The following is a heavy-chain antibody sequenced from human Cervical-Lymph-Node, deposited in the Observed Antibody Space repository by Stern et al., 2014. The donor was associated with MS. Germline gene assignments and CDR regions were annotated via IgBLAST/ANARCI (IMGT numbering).Heavy chain of an antibody. CDR3: ARSKPAATLFDY. CDR2: ISSSSSYI. J-gene: IGHJ4*02. Sequence: VQLVESGGGLVKPGGSLRLSCAASGFTFSSYSMNWVRQAPGKGLEWVSSISSSSSYIYYADSVKGRFTISRDNAKNSLYLQMNSLRAEDTAVYYCARSKPAATLFDYWGQGTLVTVSS. V-gene: IGHV3-21*01. D-gene: IGHD2-2*01. CDR1: GFTFSSYS.